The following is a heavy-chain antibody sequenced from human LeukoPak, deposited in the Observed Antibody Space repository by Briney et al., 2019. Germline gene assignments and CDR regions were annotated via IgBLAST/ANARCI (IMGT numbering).Heavy chain of an antibody. Sequence: SQTLSLTCTVSADSLSSGGHYWAWIRQLPGKGLESIGFIHHSGRSRHNPSLKDRVAISVDTSRKQFALKLSSVTAADTAMYYCARGGNRSGGFYFDYWGQGIQVIVSS. CDR2: IHHSGRS. CDR1: ADSLSSGGHY. CDR3: ARGGNRSGGFYFDY. V-gene: IGHV4-31*03. J-gene: IGHJ4*02.